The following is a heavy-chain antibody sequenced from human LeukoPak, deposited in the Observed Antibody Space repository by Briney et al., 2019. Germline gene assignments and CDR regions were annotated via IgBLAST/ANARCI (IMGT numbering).Heavy chain of an antibody. CDR3: AKDWGYGEAGIDC. CDR2: IKGDGSEK. J-gene: IGHJ4*02. Sequence: GGSLRLSCAASGFTFSSFWMSWVRQAPGKGLEWVAIIKGDGSEKAYVDSVKGRFSISRDNAENSLYLQMSSLRAEDTAVYYCAKDWGYGEAGIDCWGQGTLVTVSS. V-gene: IGHV3-7*04. D-gene: IGHD6-13*01. CDR1: GFTFSSFW.